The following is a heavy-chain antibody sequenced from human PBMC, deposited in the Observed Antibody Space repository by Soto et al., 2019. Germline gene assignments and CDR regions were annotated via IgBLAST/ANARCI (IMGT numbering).Heavy chain of an antibody. CDR2: INSDGSST. CDR3: AKGVRFLEWLTGYYYYYGMDV. V-gene: IGHV3-74*01. Sequence: GGSLRLSCAASGFTISTYWMHWVRQAPGKGLVWVSRINSDGSSTSYADSVKGRFTISRDNAKNTLYLQINSLRAEDTAVYYCAKGVRFLEWLTGYYYYYGMDVWGQGTTVTVSS. CDR1: GFTISTYW. J-gene: IGHJ6*02. D-gene: IGHD3-3*01.